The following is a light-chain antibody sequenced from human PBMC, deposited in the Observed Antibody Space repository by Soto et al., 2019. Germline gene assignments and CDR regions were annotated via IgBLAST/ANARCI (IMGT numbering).Light chain of an antibody. J-gene: IGKJ1*01. CDR3: QQYSTYSGP. Sequence: DIQLTQSPSTLSASVGDRITITCRASQSIITLLACDQKRPGKYPNLLIYKASSLESGFPSRFTGSGSGTEFNLSISRLQLADFATHSCQQYSTYSGPFGQRTK. V-gene: IGKV1-5*03. CDR2: KAS. CDR1: QSIITL.